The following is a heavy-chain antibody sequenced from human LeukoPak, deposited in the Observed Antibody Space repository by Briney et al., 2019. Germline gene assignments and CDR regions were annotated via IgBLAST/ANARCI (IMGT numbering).Heavy chain of an antibody. CDR3: ARDLGDYGGNYWFDP. V-gene: IGHV1-24*01. J-gene: IGHJ5*02. D-gene: IGHD4/OR15-4a*01. Sequence: AASVKVSCKVSGYTLTELSMHWVRQAPGKGLEWMGGFDPEDGETIYAQKFQGRVTMTEDTSTDTAYMELSSLRSEDTAVYYCARDLGDYGGNYWFDPWGQGTLVTVSS. CDR2: FDPEDGET. CDR1: GYTLTELS.